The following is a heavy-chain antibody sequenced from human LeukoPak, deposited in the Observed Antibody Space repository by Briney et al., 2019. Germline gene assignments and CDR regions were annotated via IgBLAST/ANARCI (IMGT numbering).Heavy chain of an antibody. J-gene: IGHJ4*02. D-gene: IGHD2-2*01. Sequence: PGGSLRLSCVASGFTFSSYEMNWVRQAPGKGLEWVAVISYDGSNTYYADSVKGRFTISRDNSRNTLYLQMSSLRAEDTAVYYCAMGLDQLFDYWGQGTLVTVSS. CDR3: AMGLDQLFDY. V-gene: IGHV3-30*03. CDR1: GFTFSSYE. CDR2: ISYDGSNT.